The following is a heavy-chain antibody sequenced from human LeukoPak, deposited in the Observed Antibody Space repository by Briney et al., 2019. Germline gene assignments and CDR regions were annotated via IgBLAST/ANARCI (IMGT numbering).Heavy chain of an antibody. J-gene: IGHJ4*02. CDR1: GFTYTKFG. D-gene: IGHD2-2*01. CDR2: ISTGSEVS. CDR3: AKGQSSTATRSFDS. V-gene: IGHV3-23*01. Sequence: GESLRLSCAASGFTYTKFGMSWVRQAPGKGLEWVSVISTGSEVSYYADSVKGRFTISRDNSRNTLYLQMTGLRAEDTAIYYCAKGQSSTATRSFDSWGQGTLVTVST.